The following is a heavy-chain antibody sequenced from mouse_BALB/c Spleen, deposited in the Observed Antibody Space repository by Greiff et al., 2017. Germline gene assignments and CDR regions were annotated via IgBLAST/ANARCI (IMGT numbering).Heavy chain of an antibody. J-gene: IGHJ2*01. CDR3: TRDLYGSSYDYFDY. CDR2: ISSGGSYT. D-gene: IGHD1-1*01. CDR1: GFTFSSYT. V-gene: IGHV5-6-4*01. Sequence: EVKLMESGGGLVKPGGSLKLSCAASGFTFSSYTMSWVRQTPEKRLEWVATISSGGSYTYYPDSVKGRFTISRDNAKNTLYLQMSSLKSEDTAMYYCTRDLYGSSYDYFDYWGQGTTLTVSS.